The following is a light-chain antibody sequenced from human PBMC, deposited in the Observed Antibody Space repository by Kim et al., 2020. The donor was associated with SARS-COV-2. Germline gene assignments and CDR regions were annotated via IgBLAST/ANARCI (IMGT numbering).Light chain of an antibody. V-gene: IGLV2-14*03. CDR2: GVN. J-gene: IGLJ2*01. CDR1: SSDIGAYNY. Sequence: QSALTQPASVSGSPGQSITISCTGTSSDIGAYNYVSWFQQHPGKAPKVMIYGVNNRPSGISSRFSGSKSGKTASLTISGLQTDDEADYYCSSYTTTNTVVFGGGTQLSVL. CDR3: SSYTTTNTVV.